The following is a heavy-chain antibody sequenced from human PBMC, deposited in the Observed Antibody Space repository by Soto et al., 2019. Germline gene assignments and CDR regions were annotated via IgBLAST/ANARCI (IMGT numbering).Heavy chain of an antibody. V-gene: IGHV3-23*01. CDR1: GFTFSSYA. CDR3: AKDSSGWYGAGHGYFDY. Sequence: GGSLRLSCAASGFTFSSYAMSWVRQAPGKGLEWVSAISGSGGSTYYADSVKGRFTISRDNSKNTLYLQMNSLRAEDTAVYYCAKDSSGWYGAGHGYFDYWGQGTLVTVSS. CDR2: ISGSGGST. J-gene: IGHJ4*02. D-gene: IGHD6-19*01.